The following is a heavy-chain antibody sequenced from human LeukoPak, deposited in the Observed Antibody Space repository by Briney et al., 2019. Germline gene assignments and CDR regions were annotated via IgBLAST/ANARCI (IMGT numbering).Heavy chain of an antibody. Sequence: PSETLSLTCTVSGGSISSYYWSWIRQPPGKGLEWIGYIYYSGSTNCNPSLKSRVTISVDTSKNQFSLKLSSVTAADTAVYYCARGGGAAAGIFSSGYWGQGTLVTVSS. CDR1: GGSISSYY. D-gene: IGHD6-13*01. J-gene: IGHJ4*02. V-gene: IGHV4-59*01. CDR2: IYYSGST. CDR3: ARGGGAAAGIFSSGY.